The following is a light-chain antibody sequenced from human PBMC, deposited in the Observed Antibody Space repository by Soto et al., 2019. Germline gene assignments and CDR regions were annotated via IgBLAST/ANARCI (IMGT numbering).Light chain of an antibody. CDR1: QSVSSN. CDR3: QQYDTSPTT. J-gene: IGKJ1*01. V-gene: IGKV3D-15*02. CDR2: GAS. Sequence: EIVMTQSPATLSVSPGERATLSCRASQSVSSNLAWYQQKPGQAPRLLIYGASTRATGIPDRFSGSGSGTDFTLTISRLEPEDFAVYYCQQYDTSPTTFGQGTKVDIK.